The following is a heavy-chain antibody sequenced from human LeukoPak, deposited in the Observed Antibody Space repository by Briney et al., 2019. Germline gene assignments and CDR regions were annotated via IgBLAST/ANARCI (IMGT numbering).Heavy chain of an antibody. J-gene: IGHJ4*02. CDR2: IFGSGGSP. V-gene: IGHV3-23*01. CDR1: GFTFGSFA. D-gene: IGHD5-18*01. Sequence: EGSLRLSCEASGFTFGSFATYWVRQAPGKGLDWIAGIFGSGGSPHYADSVKGRFTISRDNSKNTVYLQINSLRAEDTAVYYCGKTTAGYSSGQKPAWPVDYWGQGTLVTVSS. CDR3: GKTTAGYSSGQKPAWPVDY.